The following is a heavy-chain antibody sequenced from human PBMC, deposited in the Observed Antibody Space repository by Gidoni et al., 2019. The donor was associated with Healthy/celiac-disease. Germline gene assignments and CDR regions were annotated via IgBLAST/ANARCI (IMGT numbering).Heavy chain of an antibody. V-gene: IGHV1-18*01. D-gene: IGHD2-15*01. Sequence: VQLVQSGSEVKKPGSSVKGSCKASGYTFTSYGTSWVRQAPGQGLEWMGWSSAYNGNTNYAQKLQGRVTMTTDTSTSTAYMELRILRSDDTAVYYCARDWGGGSRSYYFDYWGQGTLVTVSS. J-gene: IGHJ4*02. CDR1: GYTFTSYG. CDR3: ARDWGGGSRSYYFDY. CDR2: SSAYNGNT.